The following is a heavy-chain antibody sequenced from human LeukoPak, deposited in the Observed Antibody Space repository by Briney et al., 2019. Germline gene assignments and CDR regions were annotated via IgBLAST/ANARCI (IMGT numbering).Heavy chain of an antibody. CDR2: IYYSGST. CDR1: GGSISSYY. Sequence: SETLSLTCTVSGGSISSYYWSWIRQPPGKGLEWIGYIYYSGSTNYNPSLKSRVTISVDTSKNQFPLKLSSVTAADTAVYYCAREYYYDSFGFDCWGQGTLVTVSS. D-gene: IGHD3-22*01. V-gene: IGHV4-59*08. CDR3: AREYYYDSFGFDC. J-gene: IGHJ4*02.